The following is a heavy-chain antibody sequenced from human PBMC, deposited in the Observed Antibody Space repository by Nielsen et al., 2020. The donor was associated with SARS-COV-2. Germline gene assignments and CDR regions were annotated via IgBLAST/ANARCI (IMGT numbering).Heavy chain of an antibody. CDR1: GGSISSNNW. Sequence: SETLSLTCAVSGGSISSNNWWSWVRQPPGKGLEWIGEIYHRGSTNYSPSLKTRVTISVDKSKNQFSLELRSVTAADTAVYYCARHVNWGYNWFDPWGQGTLVTVSS. V-gene: IGHV4-4*02. CDR2: IYHRGST. D-gene: IGHD7-27*01. CDR3: ARHVNWGYNWFDP. J-gene: IGHJ5*02.